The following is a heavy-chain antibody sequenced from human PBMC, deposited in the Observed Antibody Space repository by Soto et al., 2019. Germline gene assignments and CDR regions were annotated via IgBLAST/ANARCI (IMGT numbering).Heavy chain of an antibody. CDR3: ARESPGYGMDV. Sequence: QVQLVESGGGVVQPGRSLRLSCAASGFTFSSYGMHWVRQAPGKGLEWVAVIWYDGSNKYYADSVKGRFTISRDNSKNTLYLQMNSLRAEDTAVYYCARESPGYGMDVWGQGTMVTVSS. CDR1: GFTFSSYG. CDR2: IWYDGSNK. J-gene: IGHJ6*02. V-gene: IGHV3-33*01.